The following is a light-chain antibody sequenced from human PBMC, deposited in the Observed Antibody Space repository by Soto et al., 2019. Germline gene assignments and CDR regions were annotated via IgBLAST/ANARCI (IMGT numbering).Light chain of an antibody. CDR1: SSDIVAYDY. V-gene: IGLV2-14*01. Sequence: QSALTKPAYLSGSPGQSSTKSCKGTSSDIVAYDYVSWFQQHPGKAPKLLISEVNNRPSGVYNRFSGSKSGNTVYLTISGLQFEDEAEYFCFSFTTISTHVFGTGTKRTVL. J-gene: IGLJ1*01. CDR2: EVN. CDR3: FSFTTISTHV.